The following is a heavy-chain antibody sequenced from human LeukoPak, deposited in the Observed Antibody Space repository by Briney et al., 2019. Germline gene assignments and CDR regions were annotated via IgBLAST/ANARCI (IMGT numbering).Heavy chain of an antibody. CDR1: GGSLSSGDYY. Sequence: SETLSLTCTVSGGSLSSGDYYWSWIRQPPGKGLGWIGYIYYSGSTYYNPSLKSRVTISVDTSKNQFSLKLSSVTAADTAVYYCARATITMIVVEGDAFDIWGQGTMVTVSS. J-gene: IGHJ3*02. V-gene: IGHV4-30-4*01. CDR2: IYYSGST. CDR3: ARATITMIVVEGDAFDI. D-gene: IGHD3-22*01.